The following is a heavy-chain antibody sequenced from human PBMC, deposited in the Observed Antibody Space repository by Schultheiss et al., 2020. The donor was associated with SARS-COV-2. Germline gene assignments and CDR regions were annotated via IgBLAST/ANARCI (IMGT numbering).Heavy chain of an antibody. Sequence: SETLSLTCAVSGYSISSGYYWGWIRQHPGKGLEWIGHIYYSGNTYYNPSLKSLVTISLDTSKNQFSLKLSSVTAADTAVYYCARVGRTIFGVSWFDPWGQGTLVTVSS. CDR2: IYYSGNT. V-gene: IGHV4-31*01. D-gene: IGHD3-3*01. CDR1: GYSISSGYY. J-gene: IGHJ5*02. CDR3: ARVGRTIFGVSWFDP.